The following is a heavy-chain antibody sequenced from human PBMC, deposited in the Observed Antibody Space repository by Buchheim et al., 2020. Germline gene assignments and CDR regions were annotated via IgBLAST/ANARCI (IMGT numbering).Heavy chain of an antibody. D-gene: IGHD2-15*01. CDR3: ASDLSGGGLDY. CDR1: GISFSRYS. V-gene: IGHV3-30*04. Sequence: QVHLVESGGGVVQPGRSLRLSCAASGISFSRYSMHWVRQAPGKGLEWVAVISDDATRTNYADSVRGRFTISRDNSRNTLYRQMGSLRLDDTAVFYCASDLSGGGLDYWGQGTL. J-gene: IGHJ4*02. CDR2: ISDDATRT.